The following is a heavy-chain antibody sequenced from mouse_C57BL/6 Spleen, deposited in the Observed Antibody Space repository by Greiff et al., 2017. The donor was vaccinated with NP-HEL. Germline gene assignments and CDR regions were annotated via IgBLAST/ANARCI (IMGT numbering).Heavy chain of an antibody. Sequence: QVQLQQPGAELVKPGASVKLSCKASGYTFTSYWMHWVKQRPGQGLEWIGMIHPNSGSTNYNEKFKSKATLTVDKTSSTAYMQLSSLTSEDSAVYCCASPTVVEGWFAYWGQGTLVTVSA. CDR2: IHPNSGST. D-gene: IGHD1-1*01. CDR1: GYTFTSYW. J-gene: IGHJ3*01. CDR3: ASPTVVEGWFAY. V-gene: IGHV1-64*01.